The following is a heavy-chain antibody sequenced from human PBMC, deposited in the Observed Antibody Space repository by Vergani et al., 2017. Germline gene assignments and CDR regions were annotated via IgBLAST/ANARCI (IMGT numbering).Heavy chain of an antibody. V-gene: IGHV1-46*03. CDR2: INPSGGHT. Sequence: QVQVVQSGAEVKKSGASVKVSCKTSGYTFSNYYMHWVRQAPGQGLEWMGIINPSGGHTNYAQKFQGRVTMTRDTSTSTVYMELSSLRSEDTAIYYCARGDYGILTGYRYWGLGTLVTV. J-gene: IGHJ4*02. CDR3: ARGDYGILTGYRY. D-gene: IGHD3-9*01. CDR1: GYTFSNYY.